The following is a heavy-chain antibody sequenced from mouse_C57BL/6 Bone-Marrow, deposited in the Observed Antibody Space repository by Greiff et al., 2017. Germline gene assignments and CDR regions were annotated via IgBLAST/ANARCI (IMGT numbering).Heavy chain of an antibody. D-gene: IGHD3-2*02. J-gene: IGHJ1*03. V-gene: IGHV1-81*01. CDR2: IYPRSGNT. Sequence: VQLQQSGAELARPGASVKLSCKASGYTFTSYGISWVKQRTGQGLEWIGEIYPRSGNTYYNEKFKGKATLTADKSSSTAYMELRSLTSEDSAVYFCARSRQLRLRYFDFWGTGTTVTVSS. CDR1: GYTFTSYG. CDR3: ARSRQLRLRYFDF.